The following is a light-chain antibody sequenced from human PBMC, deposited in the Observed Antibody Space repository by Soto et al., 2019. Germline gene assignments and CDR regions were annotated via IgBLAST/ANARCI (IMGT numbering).Light chain of an antibody. CDR3: QQRSNWPPYT. CDR1: QSVSNF. Sequence: IVLTQSPATLSLSPGERAILSCRASQSVSNFLAWYQQQPGQAPRLLIYDTSNRATGIPARFSGSGSGTDFTLTISNLEPEDFGVYYCQQRSNWPPYTFGQGTKVEIK. CDR2: DTS. J-gene: IGKJ2*01. V-gene: IGKV3-11*01.